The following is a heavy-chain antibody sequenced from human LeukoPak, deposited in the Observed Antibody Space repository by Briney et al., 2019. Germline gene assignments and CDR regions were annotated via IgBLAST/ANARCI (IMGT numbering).Heavy chain of an antibody. Sequence: ASVKVSCKASGYTFATYGFCWVRQAPGHGLEWMGWISANSGKTDYAQKFQGRVTMTTDTSTTTAYMELRSLRPDDTALYFCAKVAGDRMDHWGQGTLLTASS. CDR3: AKVAGDRMDH. CDR1: GYTFATYG. D-gene: IGHD6-13*01. V-gene: IGHV1-18*01. CDR2: ISANSGKT. J-gene: IGHJ4*02.